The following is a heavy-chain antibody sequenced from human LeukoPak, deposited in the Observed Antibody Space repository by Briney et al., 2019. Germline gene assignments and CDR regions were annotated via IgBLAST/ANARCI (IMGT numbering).Heavy chain of an antibody. J-gene: IGHJ5*02. CDR3: ARGQDSSSWSVRIAPEDNWFDP. CDR2: INHSGST. CDR1: GGSFSGYY. V-gene: IGHV4-34*01. D-gene: IGHD6-13*01. Sequence: PSETLSLTCAVYGGSFSGYYWSWIRQPPGKGLEWIGEINHSGSTNYNPSLKSRVTISVDTSKNQFSLKLSSVTAADTAVYYCARGQDSSSWSVRIAPEDNWFDPWGQGTLVTVSS.